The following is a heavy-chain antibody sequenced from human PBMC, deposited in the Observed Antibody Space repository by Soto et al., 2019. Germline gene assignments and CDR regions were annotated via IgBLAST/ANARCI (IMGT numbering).Heavy chain of an antibody. J-gene: IGHJ3*01. CDR1: GGSIRTSY. V-gene: IGHV4-4*08. Sequence: PSETLSLTCTVSGGSIRTSYWSWIRQPPGKGLEWIGYTYNSGSTNYNPSLKSRITINPDTSKNQFSLQLNSVTPEDTAVYYCARVPNPFRLKIGYEDAYDFWGQGTMVTVSS. D-gene: IGHD5-12*01. CDR3: ARVPNPFRLKIGYEDAYDF. CDR2: TYNSGST.